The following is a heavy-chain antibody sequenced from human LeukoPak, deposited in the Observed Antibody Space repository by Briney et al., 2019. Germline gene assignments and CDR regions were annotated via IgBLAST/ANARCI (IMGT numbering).Heavy chain of an antibody. V-gene: IGHV4-30-4*07. J-gene: IGHJ5*02. CDR2: IYNSGNT. D-gene: IGHD4-17*01. Sequence: SETLSLTCAVSGGSISSGGYSWSWIRQPPGKGLEWIGYIYNSGNTYYNPSLKSRVTISVDTSKNQFSLKLSSVTAADTAVYYCARGALTVTTDNWFDPWGQGTLVTVSS. CDR3: ARGALTVTTDNWFDP. CDR1: GGSISSGGYS.